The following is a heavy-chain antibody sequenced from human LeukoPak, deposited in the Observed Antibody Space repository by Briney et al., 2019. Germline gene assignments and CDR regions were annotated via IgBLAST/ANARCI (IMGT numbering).Heavy chain of an antibody. CDR2: IWYDGSNK. CDR3: ARGIYGSGSFEIDY. CDR1: GFTFSNYG. V-gene: IGHV3-33*01. J-gene: IGHJ4*02. Sequence: GRSLRLSCAASGFTFSNYGMHWVRQAPGKGLEWVAVIWYDGSNKYYGDSVKGRFTISRDNSKNTLYLQMNSLRAEDTAVYYCARGIYGSGSFEIDYWGQGTLVTVSS. D-gene: IGHD3-10*01.